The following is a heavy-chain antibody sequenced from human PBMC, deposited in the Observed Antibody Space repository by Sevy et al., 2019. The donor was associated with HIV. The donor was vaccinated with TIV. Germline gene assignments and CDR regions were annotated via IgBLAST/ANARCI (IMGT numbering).Heavy chain of an antibody. V-gene: IGHV3-23*01. CDR3: AKRGYSGYDYEAHYYYMDV. CDR1: GFTFSSYA. Sequence: GGSLRLSCAASGFTFSSYAMSWVRQAPGKGLEWVSAISGSGGSTYYADSVKGRFTTSRDNSKNTRYQQMNSLRAEDTAVYYCAKRGYSGYDYEAHYYYMDVWGKGTTVTVSS. D-gene: IGHD5-12*01. CDR2: ISGSGGST. J-gene: IGHJ6*03.